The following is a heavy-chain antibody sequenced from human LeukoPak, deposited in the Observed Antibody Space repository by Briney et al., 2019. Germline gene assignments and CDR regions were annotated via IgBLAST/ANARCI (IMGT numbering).Heavy chain of an antibody. CDR2: IYPGDSDT. J-gene: IGHJ4*02. V-gene: IGHV5-51*01. Sequence: GESLKISRKGSGYSFTSYWIGWVRQMPGKGLEWMGIIYPGDSDTRYSPSFQGQVTISADKSISTAYLQWSSLKASDTAMYYCARGYCSSTSCSYFDYWGQGTLVTVSS. CDR1: GYSFTSYW. D-gene: IGHD2-2*01. CDR3: ARGYCSSTSCSYFDY.